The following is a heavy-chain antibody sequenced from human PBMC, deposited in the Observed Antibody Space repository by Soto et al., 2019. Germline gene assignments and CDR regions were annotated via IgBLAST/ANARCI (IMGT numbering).Heavy chain of an antibody. CDR2: IWYDGSIE. CDR1: GFTFSSYP. CDR3: AGDRRYCSGGSCYSTFDY. Sequence: QVQLVESGGGVVQPGRSLRLSCAASGFTFSSYPMHWVRQAPGKGPEWVAVIWYDGSIEDYVDFVKGRFTISRDNSKNTLYLQMNSLRAEDTAVYYCAGDRRYCSGGSCYSTFDYWGQGTLVTVSS. J-gene: IGHJ4*02. D-gene: IGHD2-15*01. V-gene: IGHV3-33*01.